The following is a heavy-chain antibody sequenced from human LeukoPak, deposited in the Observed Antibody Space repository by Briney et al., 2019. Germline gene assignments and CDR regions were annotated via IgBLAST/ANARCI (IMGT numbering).Heavy chain of an antibody. J-gene: IGHJ4*02. CDR2: INPSGDST. V-gene: IGHV1-46*01. D-gene: IGHD1-26*01. CDR3: ARDSGSGNNDY. Sequence: GASVKVSCKASGYTFTINHIHWVRQAPGQGLEWMGVINPSGDSTTYAQNFQGRVTFISNTSATTAFMELSSLRSEDAAVYYCARDSGSGNNDYWGQGTLVTVSS. CDR1: GYTFTINH.